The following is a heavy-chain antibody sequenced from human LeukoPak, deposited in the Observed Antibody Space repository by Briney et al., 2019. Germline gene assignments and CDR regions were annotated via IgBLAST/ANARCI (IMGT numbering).Heavy chain of an antibody. Sequence: SETLSLTCTVSGGSISSYYWSWIRQPPGKGLEWIGYIYYSGSTYYNPSLKSRVTISVDTSKNQFSLKLSSVTAADTAVYYCARAPPITMVRGVTRYYFDYWGQGTLVTVSS. D-gene: IGHD3-10*01. V-gene: IGHV4-59*12. J-gene: IGHJ4*02. CDR2: IYYSGST. CDR1: GGSISSYY. CDR3: ARAPPITMVRGVTRYYFDY.